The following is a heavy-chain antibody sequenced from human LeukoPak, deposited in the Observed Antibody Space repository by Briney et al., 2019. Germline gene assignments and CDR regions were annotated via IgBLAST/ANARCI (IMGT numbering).Heavy chain of an antibody. D-gene: IGHD3-22*01. CDR1: GGSISSSSYY. CDR3: ASHYYDSSGYYNWFDP. J-gene: IGHJ5*02. CDR2: IYYSGST. V-gene: IGHV4-39*01. Sequence: PSETLSLTCTVSGGSISSSSYYWGWIRPPPGTGLEWIGSIYYSGSTYYNPSLKSRVTISVDTSKNQFSLKLSSMTAADTAVYYGASHYYDSSGYYNWFDPWGQGTLVTVSS.